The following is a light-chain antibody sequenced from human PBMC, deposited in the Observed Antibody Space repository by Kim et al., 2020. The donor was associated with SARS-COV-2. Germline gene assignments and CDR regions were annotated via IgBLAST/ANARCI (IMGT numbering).Light chain of an antibody. V-gene: IGKV1-6*02. CDR2: AAS. Sequence: ASVGDRVTISCRASQGIRNDLGWYQQKPGKAPKLLIYAASTLQSGVPSRFSGSGSGTDFTLIISSLQPEDFATYYCLQDYNYPWTFGQGTKVDIK. J-gene: IGKJ1*01. CDR3: LQDYNYPWT. CDR1: QGIRND.